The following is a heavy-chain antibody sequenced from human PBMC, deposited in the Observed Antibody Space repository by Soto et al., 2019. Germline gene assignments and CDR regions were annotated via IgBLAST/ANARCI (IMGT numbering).Heavy chain of an antibody. V-gene: IGHV4-31*03. CDR1: GGSISSGGYY. J-gene: IGHJ5*02. Sequence: SETLSLTCTVSGGSISSGGYYWSWIRQHPGKGLEWIGYIYYSGSTYYNPSLKSRVTISVDTSKNQFSLKLSSVTAADTAVYYCARDLTLLAAAGTHWFDPWGQGTLVTVSS. D-gene: IGHD6-13*01. CDR3: ARDLTLLAAAGTHWFDP. CDR2: IYYSGST.